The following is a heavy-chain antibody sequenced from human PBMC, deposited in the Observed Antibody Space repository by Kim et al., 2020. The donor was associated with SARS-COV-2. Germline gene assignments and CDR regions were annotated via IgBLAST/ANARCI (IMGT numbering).Heavy chain of an antibody. CDR1: GGSISSSSYY. J-gene: IGHJ5*02. CDR2: IYYSGST. Sequence: SETLSLTCTVSGGSISSSSYYWGWIRQPPGKGLEWIGSIYYSGSTYYNPSLKSRVTISVDTSKNQFSLKLSSVTAADTAVYYCARHFPYYYDSSGYFLLYNNWFDPWGQGTLVTVSS. V-gene: IGHV4-39*01. CDR3: ARHFPYYYDSSGYFLLYNNWFDP. D-gene: IGHD3-22*01.